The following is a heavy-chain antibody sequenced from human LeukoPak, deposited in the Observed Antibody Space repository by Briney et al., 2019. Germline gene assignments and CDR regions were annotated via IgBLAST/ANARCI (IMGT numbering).Heavy chain of an antibody. CDR3: ARSEADFWSGYFQGCKDY. V-gene: IGHV1-2*02. D-gene: IGHD3-3*01. J-gene: IGHJ4*02. CDR1: GYTFIDSY. Sequence: GASVKVSFKASGYTFIDSYMHWVRQAPGQGLEWLGWINPNSGGTNYAQNLQGRVTMTRDTSISTAYMELRSLRSDDTAVYYCARSEADFWSGYFQGCKDYWGQGTLVTVSS. CDR2: INPNSGGT.